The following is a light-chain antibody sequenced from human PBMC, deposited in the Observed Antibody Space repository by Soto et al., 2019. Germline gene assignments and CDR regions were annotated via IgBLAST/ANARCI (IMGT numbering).Light chain of an antibody. CDR1: SSDVGGYNY. J-gene: IGLJ6*01. CDR3: SAYTSSSTLNV. V-gene: IGLV2-14*01. CDR2: DVS. Sequence: QSALTQPASVSGSPGQSITISCTGTSSDVGGYNYVSWYQQHPGKAPKLMIYDVSNPPSGVSNRFSGSKSGNTASLTISGLQAEDEADYYCSAYTSSSTLNVFGTGTQLTVL.